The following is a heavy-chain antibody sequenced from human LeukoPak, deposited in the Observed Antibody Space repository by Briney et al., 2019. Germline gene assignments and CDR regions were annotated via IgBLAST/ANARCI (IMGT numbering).Heavy chain of an antibody. J-gene: IGHJ3*02. D-gene: IGHD2-15*01. CDR2: IKQDGSEK. CDR1: GFTFSSYW. V-gene: IGHV3-7*01. CDR3: VREYCSGGSCSDAFDI. Sequence: GGSLRLSCAASGFTFSSYWMSWVRQAPGKGLEWVANIKQDGSEKYYVDSVKRRFTISRDNAKNSLFLQMNSLRAEDTAVYYCVREYCSGGSCSDAFDIWGQGTMVTVSS.